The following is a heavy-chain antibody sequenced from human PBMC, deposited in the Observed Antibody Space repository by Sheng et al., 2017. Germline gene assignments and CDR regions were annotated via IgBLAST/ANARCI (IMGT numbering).Heavy chain of an antibody. CDR2: IKQDGSEK. CDR3: ARVWKLGITWDY. J-gene: IGHJ4*02. CDR1: GFTISSYW. D-gene: IGHD7-27*01. Sequence: EVQLVESGGDLVQPGGSLRLSCAAPGFTISSYWMSWVRQAPGKGLEWVANIKQDGSEKYYVDSVKGRFTISRDNAKNSLYLQMNSLRAEDTAVYYCARVWKLGITWDYWGQGTL. V-gene: IGHV3-7*01.